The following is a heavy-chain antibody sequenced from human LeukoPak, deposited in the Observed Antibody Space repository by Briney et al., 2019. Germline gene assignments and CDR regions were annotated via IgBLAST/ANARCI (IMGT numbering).Heavy chain of an antibody. D-gene: IGHD3-10*01. CDR1: GFAFSSYS. V-gene: IGHV3-48*01. CDR2: ISSASNTI. J-gene: IGHJ5*02. CDR3: ARDGWFGDYNWFDP. Sequence: GGSLRLSCAASGFAFSSYSMNWVRQAPGKGLEWVSYISSASNTIYYADSVKGRFTISRDNAKNSLYLQMNSLRAEDTAMYYCARDGWFGDYNWFDPWGQGTLVTVSS.